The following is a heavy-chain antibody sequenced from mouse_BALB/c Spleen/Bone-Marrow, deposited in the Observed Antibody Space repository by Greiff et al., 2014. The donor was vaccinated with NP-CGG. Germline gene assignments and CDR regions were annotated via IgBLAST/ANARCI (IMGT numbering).Heavy chain of an antibody. Sequence: VQLQQSGPGLVAPSQSPSISCTVSGFSLTSYGVHWVRQPPGKGLEWLGVIWADGSTNYNSALMSRLSISKDNSKSQVFLKMNSLQTDDTAMYYCARITTATGAMDYWGQGTSVTVSS. J-gene: IGHJ4*01. CDR3: ARITTATGAMDY. CDR2: IWADGST. CDR1: GFSLTSYG. D-gene: IGHD1-2*01. V-gene: IGHV2-9*02.